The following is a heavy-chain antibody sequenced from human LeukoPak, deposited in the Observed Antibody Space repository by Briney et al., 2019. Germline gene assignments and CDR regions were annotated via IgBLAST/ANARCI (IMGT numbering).Heavy chain of an antibody. CDR1: GGSISSYY. CDR3: ARHTDDRDYYDSSGYFDY. Sequence: PSETLSLTCTVSGGSISSYYWSWIRQPPGKGLEWIGYSGSTNYNPSLKSRVTISVDTSKNQFSLKLSSVTAADTAVYYCARHTDDRDYYDSSGYFDYWGQGTLVTVSS. J-gene: IGHJ4*02. D-gene: IGHD3-22*01. CDR2: SGST. V-gene: IGHV4-59*08.